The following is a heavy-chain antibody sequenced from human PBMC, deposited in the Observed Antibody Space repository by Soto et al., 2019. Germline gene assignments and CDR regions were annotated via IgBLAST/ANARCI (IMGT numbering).Heavy chain of an antibody. D-gene: IGHD1-7*01. Sequence: EVRLLESGGDLVEPGGSLRLSCAASGFTFSSYVMNWVRQAPGKGLEWVSAISGGGGKTYYADSVKGRFTISRDNSKNTVSLQMNSLRGEDTAVYYCAKVPSTPNFGEVWGQGTTVTVSS. CDR2: ISGGGGKT. J-gene: IGHJ6*02. V-gene: IGHV3-23*01. CDR1: GFTFSSYV. CDR3: AKVPSTPNFGEV.